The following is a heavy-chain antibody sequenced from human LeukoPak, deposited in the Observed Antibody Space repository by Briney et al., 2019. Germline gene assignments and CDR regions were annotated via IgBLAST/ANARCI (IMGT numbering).Heavy chain of an antibody. CDR1: GYTFTGYY. CDR2: INPNSGAT. Sequence: EASVKVSCKASGYTFTGYYMHWVRQAPGQVLEWMVWINPNSGATNYAQKFQGRVTMTRDTSISTAYMELSRLRSDDTAVYYCARGPGGGYDWLGYWGQGTLVTVSS. CDR3: ARGPGGGYDWLGY. J-gene: IGHJ4*02. V-gene: IGHV1-2*02. D-gene: IGHD5-12*01.